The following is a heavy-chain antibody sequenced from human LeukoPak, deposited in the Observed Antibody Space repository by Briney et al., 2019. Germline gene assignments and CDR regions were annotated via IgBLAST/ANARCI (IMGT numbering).Heavy chain of an antibody. CDR2: IKREGSGK. V-gene: IGHV3-7*01. Sequence: GGSLRLSWAAAGFMFSNYWMTWVRQAPGKGLEWVANIKREGSGKHYVESVKGRLTISRDNAKNLLYPQMNSLRAEDTAVYYCARLPADDSVFDHWGQGTLVTVSS. CDR3: ARLPADDSVFDH. J-gene: IGHJ4*02. CDR1: GFMFSNYW. D-gene: IGHD2-15*01.